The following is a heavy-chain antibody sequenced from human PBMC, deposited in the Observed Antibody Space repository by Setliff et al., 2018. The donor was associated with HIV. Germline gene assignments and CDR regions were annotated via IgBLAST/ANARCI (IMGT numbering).Heavy chain of an antibody. Sequence: GGSLRLSCAASGFTFSSYAMNWVRQAPGKGLEWVAFIRYDGNNKYYADSVKGRFTISRDNSKNTLDLQMNSLRAEDTAVYYCAKDHESSGWFRGYIDYWGPGTLVTV. D-gene: IGHD6-19*01. J-gene: IGHJ4*02. CDR1: GFTFSSYA. V-gene: IGHV3-30*02. CDR3: AKDHESSGWFRGYIDY. CDR2: IRYDGNNK.